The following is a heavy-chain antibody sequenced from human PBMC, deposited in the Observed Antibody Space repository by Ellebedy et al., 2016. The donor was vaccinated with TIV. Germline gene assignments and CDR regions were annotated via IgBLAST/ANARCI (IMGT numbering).Heavy chain of an antibody. V-gene: IGHV3-64*01. CDR2: ISSNGGST. Sequence: GESLKISCAASGFTFSSYAMHWVRQAPGKGLEYVSAISSNGGSTYYANSVKGRFTISRDHSKNTLYLQLGSMRAEDMAVYYCTRGPTHGGFDYWGQGTLVTVSS. CDR1: GFTFSSYA. J-gene: IGHJ4*02. D-gene: IGHD3-16*01. CDR3: TRGPTHGGFDY.